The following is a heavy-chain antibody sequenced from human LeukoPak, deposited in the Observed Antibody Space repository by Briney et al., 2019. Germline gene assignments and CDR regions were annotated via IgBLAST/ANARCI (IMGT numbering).Heavy chain of an antibody. Sequence: ASVKVSCKASGYTFTGYYMRWVRQAPGQGLEWMGWINPNSGGTNYAQKFQGRVTMTRDTSISTAYMELSRLRSDDTAVYYCARGNRSPYDILTGYLFDYWGQGTLVTVSS. V-gene: IGHV1-2*02. CDR1: GYTFTGYY. CDR3: ARGNRSPYDILTGYLFDY. CDR2: INPNSGGT. D-gene: IGHD3-9*01. J-gene: IGHJ4*02.